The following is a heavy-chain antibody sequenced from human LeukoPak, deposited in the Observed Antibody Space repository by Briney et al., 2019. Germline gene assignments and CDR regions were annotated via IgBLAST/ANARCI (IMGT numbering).Heavy chain of an antibody. CDR2: IRSKAYGGTT. D-gene: IGHD5-18*01. J-gene: IGHJ4*02. V-gene: IGHV3-49*04. CDR1: GFTFGDYA. Sequence: GGSLRLSCTASGFTFGDYAMSWVRQAPGKGLEWVGFIRSKAYGGTTEYAASVKGRFTISRDDSKSIAYLQMNSLKTEDTAVYYCTRDRSYGKNDYWGQGTLVTVPS. CDR3: TRDRSYGKNDY.